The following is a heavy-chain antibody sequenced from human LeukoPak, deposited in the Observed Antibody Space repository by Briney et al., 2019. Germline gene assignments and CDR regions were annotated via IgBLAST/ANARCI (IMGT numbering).Heavy chain of an antibody. D-gene: IGHD4-23*01. CDR2: IYHSGST. CDR1: GYSISSGYY. V-gene: IGHV4-38-2*02. J-gene: IGHJ4*02. Sequence: SPSETLSLTCTVSGYSISSGYYWGWIRQPPGKGLEWIGSIYHSGSTYYNPSLKSRVTISVDTSKNQFSLKLSSVTAADTAVYYCARALLGGNSGYFDYWGQGTLVTVSS. CDR3: ARALLGGNSGYFDY.